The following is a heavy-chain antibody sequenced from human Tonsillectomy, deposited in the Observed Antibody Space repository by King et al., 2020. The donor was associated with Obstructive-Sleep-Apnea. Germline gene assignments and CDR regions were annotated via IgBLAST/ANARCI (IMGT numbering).Heavy chain of an antibody. CDR1: GGSVSSGSYY. CDR2: MYHSGST. D-gene: IGHD2-15*01. V-gene: IGHV4-39*07. Sequence: QLQESGPGLVKPSETLSLTCTVSGGSVSSGSYYWGWIRQPPGKGLEWIGNMYHSGSTYYKSSLKSRVTMSMDTSRNQFSLRLSSVTAADTAVYFCVGDGWSPQWWIDPWGQGTLVTVSS. CDR3: VGDGWSPQWWIDP. J-gene: IGHJ5*02.